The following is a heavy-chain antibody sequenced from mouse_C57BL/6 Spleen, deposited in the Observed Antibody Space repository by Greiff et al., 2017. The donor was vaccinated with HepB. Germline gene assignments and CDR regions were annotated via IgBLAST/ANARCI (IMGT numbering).Heavy chain of an antibody. Sequence: VHLVESGAELARPGASVKLSCKASGYTFTSYGISWVKQRTGQGLEWIGEIYPRSGNTYYNEKFKGKATLTADKSSSTAYMELRSLTSEDSAVYFCASRRNYGSSYYAMDYWGQGTSVTVSS. CDR1: GYTFTSYG. J-gene: IGHJ4*01. V-gene: IGHV1-81*01. CDR2: IYPRSGNT. CDR3: ASRRNYGSSYYAMDY. D-gene: IGHD1-1*01.